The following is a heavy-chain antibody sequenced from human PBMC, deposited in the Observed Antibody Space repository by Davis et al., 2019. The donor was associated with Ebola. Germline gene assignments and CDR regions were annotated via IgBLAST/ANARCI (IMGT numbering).Heavy chain of an antibody. D-gene: IGHD3-9*01. CDR3: ARGPPNYDILTGYSPLDY. J-gene: IGHJ4*02. CDR1: GYTFTSYA. CDR2: INTNTGNP. V-gene: IGHV7-4-1*02. Sequence: ASVKVSCKASGYTFTSYAMNWVRQAPGQGLEWMGWINTNTGNPTYAQGFTGRFVFSLDTFVSTAYLQISSLKAEDTAVYYCARGPPNYDILTGYSPLDYWGQGTLVTVSS.